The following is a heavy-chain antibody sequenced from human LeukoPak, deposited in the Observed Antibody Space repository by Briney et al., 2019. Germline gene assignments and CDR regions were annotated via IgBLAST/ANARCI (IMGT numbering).Heavy chain of an antibody. J-gene: IGHJ4*02. CDR3: ARKAQYNGHYPLDY. V-gene: IGHV3-23*01. D-gene: IGHD1-7*01. CDR1: GFTFSSYW. CDR2: TSDRGDYT. Sequence: GGSLRLSCAASGFTFSSYWMSWVRQAPGKGLEWVSGTSDRGDYTYYADSVKGRFTISRDSSKNTLFLQMNSLRAEDTALYFCARKAQYNGHYPLDYWGQGTLVTVSS.